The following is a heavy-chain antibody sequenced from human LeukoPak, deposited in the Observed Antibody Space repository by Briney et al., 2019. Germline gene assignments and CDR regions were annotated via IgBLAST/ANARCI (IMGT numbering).Heavy chain of an antibody. V-gene: IGHV1-18*01. CDR3: ARDLRTSDFWSGYYVDGY. J-gene: IGHJ4*02. Sequence: ASVKVSCKASGYTFTSYGISWVRQAPGQGLEWMGWISAYNGNTNYAQKLQGRVTMTTDTSTSTAYMELNSLRAEDTAVYYCARDLRTSDFWSGYYVDGYWGQGTLVTVSS. CDR2: ISAYNGNT. CDR1: GYTFTSYG. D-gene: IGHD3-3*01.